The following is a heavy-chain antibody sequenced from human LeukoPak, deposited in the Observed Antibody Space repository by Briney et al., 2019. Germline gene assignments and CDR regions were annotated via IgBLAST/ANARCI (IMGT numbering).Heavy chain of an antibody. CDR1: GGSISSSSCY. CDR2: IYCSGST. J-gene: IGHJ4*02. V-gene: IGHV4-39*01. D-gene: IGHD6-19*01. CDR3: ARGSTIAVAGPFDY. Sequence: SETLSLTCTVSGGSISSSSCYWGWIRQPPGKGLEWIGSIYCSGSTYYNPSLKSRVTISVDTSKNQFSLKLSSVTAADTAVYYCARGSTIAVAGPFDYWGQGTLVTVSS.